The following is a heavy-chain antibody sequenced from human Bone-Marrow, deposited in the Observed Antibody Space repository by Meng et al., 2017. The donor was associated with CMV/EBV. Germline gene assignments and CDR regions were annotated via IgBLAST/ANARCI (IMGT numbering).Heavy chain of an antibody. CDR1: GGSFSGYY. CDR3: ARDRIAARPDYYYYYGMDV. V-gene: IGHV4-34*01. CDR2: INHSGST. Sequence: GSLRLSCAVYGGSFSGYYWSWIRQPPGKGLEWIGEINHSGSTNYNPSLKSRVTISVDTSKNQFSLKLSSVTAADTAVYYCARDRIAARPDYYYYYGMDVWGQGTTVTVSS. J-gene: IGHJ6*02. D-gene: IGHD6-6*01.